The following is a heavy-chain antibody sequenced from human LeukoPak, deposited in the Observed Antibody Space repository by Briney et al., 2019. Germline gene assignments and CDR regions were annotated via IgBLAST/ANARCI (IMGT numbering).Heavy chain of an antibody. D-gene: IGHD2-8*01. CDR1: GYSFTSYY. CDR3: ARSTNTDFDY. J-gene: IGHJ4*02. Sequence: ASMKVSCKTSGYSFTSYYLHWVRQAPGQGLEWMGFINPSGGSTNYAQRFQGRVTVTSDTSTGTVYMQLSSLRSEDTAVYYCARSTNTDFDYWGQGTLVTVSS. CDR2: INPSGGST. V-gene: IGHV1-46*01.